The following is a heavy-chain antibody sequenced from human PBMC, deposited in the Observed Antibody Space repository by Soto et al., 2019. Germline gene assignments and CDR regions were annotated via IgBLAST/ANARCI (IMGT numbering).Heavy chain of an antibody. CDR3: ARQDTKYQPLLHYFDY. CDR1: GGTISSSSYY. V-gene: IGHV4-39*01. CDR2: IYYSGST. J-gene: IGHJ4*02. D-gene: IGHD2-2*01. Sequence: SETLSLTCTVSGGTISSSSYYWGWIRQPPGKGLEWIGSIYYSGSTYYNPSLKSRVTISVDTSKNQFSLKLSSVTAADTAVYYCARQDTKYQPLLHYFDYWGQGTLVTVSS.